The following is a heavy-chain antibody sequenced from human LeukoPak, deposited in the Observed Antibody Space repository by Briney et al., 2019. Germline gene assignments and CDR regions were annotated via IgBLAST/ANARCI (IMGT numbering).Heavy chain of an antibody. J-gene: IGHJ4*02. V-gene: IGHV3-21*01. D-gene: IGHD2-15*01. CDR2: ISSSSSYI. Sequence: GGSLRLSCAASGFTFSSYSMNWVRQAPGKGLEWVSSISSSSSYIHYADSVKGRFTISRDNAKNSLYLQMNSLRAEDTAVYYCARMHCSGGSCYSVWYYFDYWGQGTLVTVSS. CDR1: GFTFSSYS. CDR3: ARMHCSGGSCYSVWYYFDY.